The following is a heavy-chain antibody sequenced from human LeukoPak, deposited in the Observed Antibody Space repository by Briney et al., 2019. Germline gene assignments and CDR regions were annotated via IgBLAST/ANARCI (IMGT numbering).Heavy chain of an antibody. CDR1: GFTFSSYG. D-gene: IGHD3-22*01. J-gene: IGHJ3*02. V-gene: IGHV3-30*18. CDR2: ISYDGSNK. Sequence: PGGSLRLSCAASGFTFSSYGMHWVRQAPGKGLEWVAVISYDGSNKYYADSVKGRFTISRDNSKNTLYLQMNSLRAEDTAVYYCAKREARYYDSSDEAFDIWGQGTMVTVSS. CDR3: AKREARYYDSSDEAFDI.